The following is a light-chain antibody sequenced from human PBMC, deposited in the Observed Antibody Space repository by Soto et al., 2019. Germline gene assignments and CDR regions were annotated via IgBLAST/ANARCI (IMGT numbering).Light chain of an antibody. Sequence: QSVLTQPASVSGSPGQSITISCTGTSSDVGGYSYVSWYQQHPGKAPKLMIYEVSNRSSGVSNRFSGSKSGNTAALTISGLQAEDEADYYCSSYTSSTPYVFGTGTKVTVL. J-gene: IGLJ1*01. V-gene: IGLV2-14*01. CDR2: EVS. CDR3: SSYTSSTPYV. CDR1: SSDVGGYSY.